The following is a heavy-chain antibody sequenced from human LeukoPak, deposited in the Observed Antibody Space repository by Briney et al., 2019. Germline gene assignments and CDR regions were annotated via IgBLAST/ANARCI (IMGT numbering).Heavy chain of an antibody. V-gene: IGHV4-59*08. CDR1: GGSINKYY. CDR2: IYYTGST. D-gene: IGHD3-16*01. CDR3: ARHYVFVSGGSSFDY. J-gene: IGHJ4*02. Sequence: SETLSLTCTVSGGSINKYYWSWIRQPPGKGLEWIGYIYYTGSTNYNPSLKSRVTISLDTSKNQFSLNLNSVTAADTAVYYCARHYVFVSGGSSFDYWGQGTLVTVSS.